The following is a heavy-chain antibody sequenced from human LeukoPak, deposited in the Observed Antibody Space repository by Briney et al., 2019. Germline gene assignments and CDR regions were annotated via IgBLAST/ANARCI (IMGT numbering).Heavy chain of an antibody. V-gene: IGHV3-9*03. CDR3: VKARRDGYNSWGIFDY. Sequence: PGRSLRLSCAASGFTLDEYTMHWVRPAPGEGLEWVSGISWKSGTIGYADSVKGRFTICRDNAQNHLYLQMNSLRVEDMDLYYCVKARRDGYNSWGIFDYWGQGSVVSVSS. CDR1: GFTLDEYT. J-gene: IGHJ4*02. CDR2: ISWKSGTI. D-gene: IGHD5-24*01.